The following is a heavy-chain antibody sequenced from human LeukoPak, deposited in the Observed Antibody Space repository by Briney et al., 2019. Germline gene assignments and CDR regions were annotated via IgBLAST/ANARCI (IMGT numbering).Heavy chain of an antibody. CDR2: IYYSGST. Sequence: SETLSLTCTVSGGSISSSSYHWGWIRQPPGKGLEWIGSIYYSGSTYYNPSLKSRVTISVDTSKNQFSLKLSSVTAADTAVYYCAREEGYGSGSYFSYNWFDPWGQGTLVTVSS. V-gene: IGHV4-39*07. J-gene: IGHJ5*02. CDR3: AREEGYGSGSYFSYNWFDP. D-gene: IGHD3-10*01. CDR1: GGSISSSSYH.